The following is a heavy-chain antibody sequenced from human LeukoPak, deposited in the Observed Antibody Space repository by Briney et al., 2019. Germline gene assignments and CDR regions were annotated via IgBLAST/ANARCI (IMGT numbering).Heavy chain of an antibody. CDR2: ISEGGGST. J-gene: IGHJ4*02. CDR1: GFTFNNYG. Sequence: GGSLRLSSAASGFTFNNYGMSWIRQAPGKGLEWVSSISEGGGSTYYADPVRGRFTISRDNSRNTLYLHMNSLRAEDTAVYYCANSPDGAFDYWGQGTLVTVSS. CDR3: ANSPDGAFDY. V-gene: IGHV3-23*01.